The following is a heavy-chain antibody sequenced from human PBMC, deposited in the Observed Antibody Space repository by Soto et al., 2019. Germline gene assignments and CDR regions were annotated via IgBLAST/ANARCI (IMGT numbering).Heavy chain of an antibody. CDR2: IKSKTDGGTT. D-gene: IGHD6-19*01. V-gene: IGHV3-15*07. J-gene: IGHJ4*02. Sequence: SVSNAWMNWVRQAPGKGLELVGRIKSKTDGGTTDYAAPVKGRFTISRDDSKNTLYLQMNSLKTEDTAVYYCTTGTSGWLDYWGQGTLVTVSS. CDR1: SVSNAW. CDR3: TTGTSGWLDY.